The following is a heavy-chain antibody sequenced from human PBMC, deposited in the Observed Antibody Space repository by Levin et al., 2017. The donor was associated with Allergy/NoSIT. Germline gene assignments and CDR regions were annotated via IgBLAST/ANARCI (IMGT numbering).Heavy chain of an antibody. CDR3: ARDRCDCSGGSCYDFLNWFDP. J-gene: IGHJ5*02. V-gene: IGHV3-33*01. Sequence: LSLTCAASGFTFSSYGMHWVRQAPGKGLEWVAVIWYDGSNKYYADSVKGRFTISRDNSKNTLYLQMNSRRAEDTAVYYCARDRCDCSGGSCYDFLNWFDPWGQGTLVTVSS. CDR2: IWYDGSNK. CDR1: GFTFSSYG. D-gene: IGHD2-15*01.